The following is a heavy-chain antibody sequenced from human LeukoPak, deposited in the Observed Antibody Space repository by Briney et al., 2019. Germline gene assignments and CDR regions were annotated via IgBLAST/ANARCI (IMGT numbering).Heavy chain of an antibody. CDR3: ARGHISATGRFDY. V-gene: IGHV3-33*08. CDR2: IWYDGSNK. J-gene: IGHJ4*02. Sequence: GGSLRLSCAASGITFGDFTRHWVRQAPGKGLEWVAVIWYDGSNKYYADSVKGRFTISRDNSKNTLYLQMNSLTAEDTAVYYCARGHISATGRFDYWGQGTLVTVSS. D-gene: IGHD6-13*01. CDR1: GITFGDFT.